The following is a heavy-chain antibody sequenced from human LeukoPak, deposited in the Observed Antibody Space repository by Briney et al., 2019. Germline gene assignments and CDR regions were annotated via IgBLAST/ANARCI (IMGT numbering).Heavy chain of an antibody. CDR2: IKQGGSEK. CDR1: GFTFSSFW. CDR3: ARDLNYFDY. J-gene: IGHJ4*02. V-gene: IGHV3-7*01. Sequence: GGSLRLSCAASGFTFSSFWMTWVRQAPGKGLEWVANIKQGGSEKYYVDSVRGRFTISRDNATNSLYLQMNSLRAEDTAVYYCARDLNYFDYWGQGTLVTVSS.